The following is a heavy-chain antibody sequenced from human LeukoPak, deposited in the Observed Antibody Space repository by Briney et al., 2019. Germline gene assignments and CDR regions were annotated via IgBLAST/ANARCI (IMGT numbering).Heavy chain of an antibody. V-gene: IGHV3-30*04. CDR2: ISYDGSNK. Sequence: GGSLRLSCAASGFTFSSYAMHWVRQAPGKGLEWVAVISYDGSNKYYADSVKGRFTISRDNSKNTLYLQMNSLRAEDTAVYYCARDRVGYNSGIIYYYYYMDVWGKGTTVTVSS. D-gene: IGHD5-24*01. CDR3: ARDRVGYNSGIIYYYYYMDV. J-gene: IGHJ6*03. CDR1: GFTFSSYA.